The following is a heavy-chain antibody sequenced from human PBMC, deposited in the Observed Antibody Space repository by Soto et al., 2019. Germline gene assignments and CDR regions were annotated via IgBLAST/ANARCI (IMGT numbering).Heavy chain of an antibody. CDR3: ARAYSGRLPRRADYYYAMDV. Sequence: LRLSCAASGFSFGNYDLHWVRQATGKGLEWVSAMGAADDPYYIASVKGRFTVSRDNAQKSLYLQMNNLRVEDTAIYYCARAYSGRLPRRADYYYAMDVWGRGTMVTVSS. CDR2: MGAADDP. D-gene: IGHD2-15*01. J-gene: IGHJ6*02. CDR1: GFSFGNYD. V-gene: IGHV3-13*05.